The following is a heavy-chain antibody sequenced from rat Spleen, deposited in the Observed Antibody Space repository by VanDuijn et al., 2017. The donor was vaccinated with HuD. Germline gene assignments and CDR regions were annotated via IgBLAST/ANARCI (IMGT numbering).Heavy chain of an antibody. D-gene: IGHD1-9*01. V-gene: IGHV3-3*01. J-gene: IGHJ2*01. CDR2: INSAGSS. CDR1: AYSITSSYR. Sequence: VQLQESGPGLVKPSQSLSLTCSVAAYSITSSYRWSWIRQFPGNKLEWMGYINSAGSSNYNPSLKSRIPITRDKSKNQFFLQVNSVTTEDTATYYCAREGWDYYGYSNYFDYWGQGVMVTVSS. CDR3: AREGWDYYGYSNYFDY.